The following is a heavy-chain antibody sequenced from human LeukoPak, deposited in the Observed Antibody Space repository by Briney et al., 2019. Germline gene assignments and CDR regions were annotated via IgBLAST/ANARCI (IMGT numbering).Heavy chain of an antibody. J-gene: IGHJ4*02. V-gene: IGHV4-59*01. D-gene: IGHD3-3*02. CDR1: GGSISSYY. Sequence: SETLSLTCTVSGGSISSYYWSWIRQPPGKGLEWIGYIYYSGSTNYNPSLKSRVTISVDTSKNQFSLKLSSVTAADTAVYYCARGLLAGGFDYWGQGTRVTVSS. CDR2: IYYSGST. CDR3: ARGLLAGGFDY.